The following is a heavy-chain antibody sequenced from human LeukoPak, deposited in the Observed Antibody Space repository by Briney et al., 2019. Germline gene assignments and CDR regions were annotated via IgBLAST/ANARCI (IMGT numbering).Heavy chain of an antibody. CDR1: GFTFSSYA. Sequence: GGSLRLSCAASGFTFSSYAMSWVRQAPGKGLEWVSAISGSGGSAYYADSVKGRFTISRDNSKNTLYLQMNSLRAEDTAVYHCAKDGIAAAGPYDYWGQGTLVTVSS. D-gene: IGHD6-13*01. J-gene: IGHJ4*02. V-gene: IGHV3-23*01. CDR2: ISGSGGSA. CDR3: AKDGIAAAGPYDY.